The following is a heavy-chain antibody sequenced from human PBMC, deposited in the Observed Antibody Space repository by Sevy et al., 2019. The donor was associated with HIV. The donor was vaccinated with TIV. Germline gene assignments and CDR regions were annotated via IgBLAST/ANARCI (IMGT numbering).Heavy chain of an antibody. J-gene: IGHJ4*02. D-gene: IGHD3-16*02. CDR2: FVPEDGEI. CDR3: VIGDTPRLTGSGTRLKDQSQNYFEF. Sequence: ASVKVSCKVPRYTLSEVSMHWVRQAPGKGLEWMGGFVPEDGEIVYAQKFQGRVTVAEDTLTDTAYLEMTNLRSEDTATYFCVIGDTPRLTGSGTRLKDQSQNYFEFWGQGTLVTVSS. CDR1: RYTLSEVS. V-gene: IGHV1-24*01.